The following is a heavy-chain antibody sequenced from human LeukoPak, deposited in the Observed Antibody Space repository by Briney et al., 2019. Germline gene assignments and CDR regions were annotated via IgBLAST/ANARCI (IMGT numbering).Heavy chain of an antibody. CDR1: GITVSNAW. V-gene: IGHV3-15*01. CDR3: TTDKFSSGWYGGFDS. D-gene: IGHD6-19*01. J-gene: IGHJ4*02. CDR2: IKSNSAGGAT. Sequence: GGSLRLSCAASGITVSNAWMSWVRQAPGKGLEWVGLIKSNSAGGATDFAAPVKGRFTMSRDDSKNTLFLQMNSLKSEDTAVYYCTTDKFSSGWYGGFDSWGQGTLVTVSS.